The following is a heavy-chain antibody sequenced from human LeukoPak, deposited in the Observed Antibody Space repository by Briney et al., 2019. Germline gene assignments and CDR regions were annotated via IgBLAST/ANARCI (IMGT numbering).Heavy chain of an antibody. CDR3: ARADRLDGAPYLIGP. J-gene: IGHJ5*02. CDR1: GYSFTDYY. CDR2: INPNSGGT. Sequence: ASVKVSCKTSGYSFTDYYMHWVRQAPGQGLEWMGWINPNSGGTSSAQKFQGRVTMTRDPSITTVYMEVRWLTSDDTAIYYCARADRLDGAPYLIGPWSQGTLVTVSS. V-gene: IGHV1-2*02. D-gene: IGHD2-2*01.